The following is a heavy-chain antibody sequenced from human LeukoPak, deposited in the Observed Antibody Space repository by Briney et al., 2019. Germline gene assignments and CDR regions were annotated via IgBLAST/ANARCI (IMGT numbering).Heavy chain of an antibody. V-gene: IGHV4-30-4*01. CDR1: GGSISSGDYY. Sequence: PSETLSLTCTVSGGSISSGDYYWSWIRQPPGKGLEWIGYIYYSGSTYYNPSLKSRVTISVDTSKNQFSLKLSSVTAADTAVYYCAYSGYAGHQLDYWGQGTLVTVSS. CDR3: AYSGYAGHQLDY. J-gene: IGHJ4*02. CDR2: IYYSGST. D-gene: IGHD5-12*01.